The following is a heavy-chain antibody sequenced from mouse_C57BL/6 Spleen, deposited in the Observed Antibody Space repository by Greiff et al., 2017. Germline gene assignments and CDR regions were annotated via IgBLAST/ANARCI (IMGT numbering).Heavy chain of an antibody. CDR2: IYPGSGNT. CDR1: GYTFTDYY. CDR3: ARSHSSGLYYARDY. Sequence: VQLQQSGPELVKPGASVKISCKASGYTFTDYYINWVKQRPGKGLEWIGWIYPGSGNTKDNEKFKGKATLTVDTSSSTAYMQLSSLTSEESAVYFCARSHSSGLYYARDYWGQGTSVTVSS. V-gene: IGHV1-84*01. D-gene: IGHD3-2*02. J-gene: IGHJ4*01.